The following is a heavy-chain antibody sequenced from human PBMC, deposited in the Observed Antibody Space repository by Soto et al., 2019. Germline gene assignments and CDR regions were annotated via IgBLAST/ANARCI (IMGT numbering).Heavy chain of an antibody. CDR1: GYSFITYG. CDR2: ISPYNGNA. V-gene: IGHV1-18*01. D-gene: IGHD6-19*01. CDR3: ARDREQWALTEVCQY. Sequence: QVQLVQSGTEVVEPGSSVKVSCKASGYSFITYGINWVRQAPGQGLEWMGWISPYNGNAQYVQRFQGRVTMTADTSTNTAFLALTTLRSDDTDIYYCARDREQWALTEVCQYWGQGTLVAVSS. J-gene: IGHJ1*01.